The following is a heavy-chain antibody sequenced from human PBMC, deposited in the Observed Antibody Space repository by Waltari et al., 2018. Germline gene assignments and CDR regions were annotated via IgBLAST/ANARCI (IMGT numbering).Heavy chain of an antibody. CDR3: ARAVAVAGTNWFDP. CDR2: IYHSGST. V-gene: IGHV4-38-2*01. J-gene: IGHJ5*02. Sequence: QVQLQESGPGLVKPSETLSLTCAVSGYSISSGYYWGWIRQPPGKGLEWIGSIYHSGSTYYNPSLKSRVTISVDTSKNQFSLKLSSVTAADTAVYYCARAVAVAGTNWFDPWGQGTLVIVSS. CDR1: GYSISSGYY. D-gene: IGHD6-19*01.